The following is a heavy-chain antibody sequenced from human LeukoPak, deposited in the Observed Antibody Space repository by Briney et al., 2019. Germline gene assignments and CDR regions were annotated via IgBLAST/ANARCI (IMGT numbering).Heavy chain of an antibody. Sequence: GGSLRLSCEASGFTFSSYAMTWVRQPPGKGLRGVSVISGSGGSTYYADSVKGRCTISRDNSKNTLYLQMNSLRAEDTAVYYCAKDDYDDTCCYPRWGQGTLVTVSS. CDR1: GFTFSSYA. CDR2: ISGSGGST. V-gene: IGHV3-23*01. CDR3: AKDDYDDTCCYPR. D-gene: IGHD3-22*01. J-gene: IGHJ4*02.